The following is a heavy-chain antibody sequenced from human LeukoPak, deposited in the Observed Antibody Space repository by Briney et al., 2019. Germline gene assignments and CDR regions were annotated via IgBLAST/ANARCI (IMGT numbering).Heavy chain of an antibody. CDR1: GFTFSSYS. D-gene: IGHD6-6*01. V-gene: IGHV3-21*01. CDR3: ARGSSSSAPYFDY. J-gene: IGHJ4*02. CDR2: ISSSSSYI. Sequence: GGSLRLSCAASGFTFSSYSMNWVRQAPGKGLEWVSSISSSSSYIYYADSVKGRFTISRDNATNSLYLQMNSLRAEDTAVYYCARGSSSSAPYFDYWGQGTLVTVSS.